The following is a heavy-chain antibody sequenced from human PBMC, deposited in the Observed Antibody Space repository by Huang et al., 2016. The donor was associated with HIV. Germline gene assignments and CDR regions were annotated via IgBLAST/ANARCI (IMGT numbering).Heavy chain of an antibody. CDR3: ATKTAAMDI. J-gene: IGHJ6*02. CDR1: TFRFGAYW. CDR2: IKQDESEK. D-gene: IGHD1-7*01. V-gene: IGHV3-7*01. Sequence: VESGGRLVQPGGSIRLSCVGSTFRFGAYWMSWVSKSPGKGLEWVANIKQDESEKYYGDSGKGRFNISRDNAKKVLFLEMNNVRVEDTATYYCATKTAAMDIWGQGTTVTVS.